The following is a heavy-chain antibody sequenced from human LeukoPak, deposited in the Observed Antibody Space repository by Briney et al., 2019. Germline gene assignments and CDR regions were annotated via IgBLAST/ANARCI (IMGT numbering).Heavy chain of an antibody. V-gene: IGHV3-48*01. J-gene: IGHJ4*02. CDR2: ISSSSTTI. D-gene: IGHD3-22*01. CDR3: ARARYCYDSSAYCYFDF. CDR1: GFSFSSYS. Sequence: GGSLRLSCAASGFSFSSYSFNWVRQAPGKGLEWVSCISSSSTTIYYADSVKGRFTVPRDNAKNSLYLQMNSLRAEDTALYYCARARYCYDSSAYCYFDFWGQGTLVTVSS.